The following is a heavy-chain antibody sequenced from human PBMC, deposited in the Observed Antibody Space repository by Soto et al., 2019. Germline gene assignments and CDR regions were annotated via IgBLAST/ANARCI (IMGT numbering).Heavy chain of an antibody. J-gene: IGHJ6*02. V-gene: IGHV3-7*01. CDR2: IKQDGSEK. CDR1: GFTFSSYW. CDR3: ARDSPPMDDFWSGYYKPYYYYYGMDV. D-gene: IGHD3-3*01. Sequence: GGSLRLSCAASGFTFSSYWMSWVRQAPGKGLEWVANIKQDGSEKYYVDSVKGRFTISRDNAKNSLYLQMNSLRAEDTAVYYCARDSPPMDDFWSGYYKPYYYYYGMDVWGQGTTVTVSS.